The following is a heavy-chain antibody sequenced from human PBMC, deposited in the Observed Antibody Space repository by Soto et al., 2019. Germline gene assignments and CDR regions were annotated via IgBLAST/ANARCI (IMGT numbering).Heavy chain of an antibody. CDR3: FYFQAEDGIRDVRSVSAFRLNRSSDL. CDR2: RSYDGSNK. V-gene: IGHV3-30*03. D-gene: IGHD3-10*02. Sequence: KGLEWVAVRSYDGSNKYYADSVKGRFTISRDNSKNTLYLQMNSLRAEDTAVYYCFYFQAEDGIRDVRSVSAFRLNRSSDL. J-gene: IGHJ2*01.